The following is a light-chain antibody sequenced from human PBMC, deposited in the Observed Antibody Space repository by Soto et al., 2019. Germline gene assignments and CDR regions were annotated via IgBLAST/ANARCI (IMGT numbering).Light chain of an antibody. V-gene: IGKV1-5*03. CDR1: HDISTY. CDR2: KAA. CDR3: QHYNSFSRT. Sequence: IQLTQSPSLLSASEGDRLTITCRASHDISTYLAWYQQKPGKAPKLLIYKAANLADEVPSRFAGSGSGTDFTLTITRLQPDDFATYYCQHYNSFSRTFGQGTKLDI. J-gene: IGKJ1*01.